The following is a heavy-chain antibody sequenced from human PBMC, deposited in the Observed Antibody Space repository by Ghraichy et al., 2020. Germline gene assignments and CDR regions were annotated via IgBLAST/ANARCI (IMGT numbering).Heavy chain of an antibody. CDR3: ARFRPFDY. CDR1: GFTFSNYW. V-gene: IGHV3-7*01. J-gene: IGHJ4*02. Sequence: GGSLRLSCAASGFTFSNYWMSWVRQAPGKGLEWVANIKEDGSERYYGDSVKGRFTIFRDNAKNLLYLQMNNLRAEDTAVYYCARFRPFDYWGQGTLVPVSS. CDR2: IKEDGSER.